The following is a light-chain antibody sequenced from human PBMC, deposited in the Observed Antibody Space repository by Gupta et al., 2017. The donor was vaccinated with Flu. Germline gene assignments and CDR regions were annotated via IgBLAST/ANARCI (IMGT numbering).Light chain of an antibody. CDR2: DAS. Sequence: EIVLTQSPATLSLSPGERATLSCRASQNVNSDLVWYQQKPGQAPRLLIYDASDRATGIPARFSGSGSGTDFTLTISGLEAEDSAVYYCQQRSSCPREFGRGTKVEIK. CDR3: QQRSSCPRE. J-gene: IGKJ4*01. CDR1: QNVNSD. V-gene: IGKV3-11*01.